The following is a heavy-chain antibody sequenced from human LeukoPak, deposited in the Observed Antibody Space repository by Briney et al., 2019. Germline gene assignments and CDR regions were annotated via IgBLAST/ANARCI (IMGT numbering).Heavy chain of an antibody. J-gene: IGHJ2*01. Sequence: GGSLRLSCAASGFDFSSYGLHWVRQAPGKGLEWVAFIRFDGSKKYYSDSVKGRFTISRDNSKNTLSLQMNSLRAEDTAVYYCARSWYFDLWGRGTLVTVSS. CDR1: GFDFSSYG. V-gene: IGHV3-30*02. CDR2: IRFDGSKK. CDR3: ARSWYFDL.